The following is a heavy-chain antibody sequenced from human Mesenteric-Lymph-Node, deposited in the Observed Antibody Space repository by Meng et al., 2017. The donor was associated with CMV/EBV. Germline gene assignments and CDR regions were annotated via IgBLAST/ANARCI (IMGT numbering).Heavy chain of an antibody. Sequence: QLQLRESGQGQVKPSETLSLTCTVSGDSISSVSYWGWIRQPPGRGLEWIGSVHYTGSTYYSPSLKSRVTVSVDTSKNQFSLRLTSVTAADTAVYYCARPFPSWQSPRLDPFGAWGQGTLVTVSS. V-gene: IGHV4-39*01. D-gene: IGHD6-19*01. J-gene: IGHJ5*02. CDR2: VHYTGST. CDR3: ARPFPSWQSPRLDPFGA. CDR1: GDSISSVSY.